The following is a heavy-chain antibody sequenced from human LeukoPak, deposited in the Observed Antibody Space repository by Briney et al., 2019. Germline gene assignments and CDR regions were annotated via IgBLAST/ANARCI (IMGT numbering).Heavy chain of an antibody. Sequence: PGGSLRLSCAASGFTVSSDYMSWVRQAPGKGLEWVSIIYSGGSTYYADSVKGRFTISRDNSKNTLYLQMNCLRPEDTAVYYCAKTPALRHFDYWGQGTLVTVSS. J-gene: IGHJ4*02. CDR2: IYSGGST. CDR3: AKTPALRHFDY. D-gene: IGHD6-25*01. CDR1: GFTVSSDY. V-gene: IGHV3-53*01.